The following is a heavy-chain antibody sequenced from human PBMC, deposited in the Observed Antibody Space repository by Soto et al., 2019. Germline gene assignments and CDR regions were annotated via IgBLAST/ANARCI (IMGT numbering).Heavy chain of an antibody. CDR2: ISASGDST. CDR1: GFTFNRYT. J-gene: IGHJ4*02. Sequence: EVQLLESGGDLVQPGGSLRLSCEASGFTFNRYTMGWVRQAPGKGLEWVSGISASGDSTFYADSVKGRFTISRDTSKNTLALQMYSLRAEETAVYYGARVWESSSYWGPGTLVNVSS. V-gene: IGHV3-23*01. D-gene: IGHD6-6*01. CDR3: ARVWESSSY.